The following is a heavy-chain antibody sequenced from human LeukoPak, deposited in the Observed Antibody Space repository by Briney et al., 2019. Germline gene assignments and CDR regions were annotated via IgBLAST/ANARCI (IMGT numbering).Heavy chain of an antibody. Sequence: PSETLSLTCAVYGGSFSGYYWSWIRQPPGKGLEWIGVINHSGSTNYNPSLKSRVTISVDTSKNQFSLKLSSVTAADTAVYYCAREALYNWNDGGFWFDPWGQGTLVTVSS. CDR1: GGSFSGYY. CDR3: AREALYNWNDGGFWFDP. D-gene: IGHD1-20*01. J-gene: IGHJ5*02. V-gene: IGHV4-34*01. CDR2: INHSGST.